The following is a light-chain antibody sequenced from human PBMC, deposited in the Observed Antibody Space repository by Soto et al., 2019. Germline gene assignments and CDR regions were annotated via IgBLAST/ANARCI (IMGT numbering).Light chain of an antibody. J-gene: IGKJ4*01. V-gene: IGKV3-11*01. CDR2: ETS. Sequence: EIVLTQSPATLSLSPGERAALSCRASQSVGSYLAWYQQKPGQPPRLLIYETSNRATGIPARLSGSGSGTDFTLTLSSLEPEDFAVYYCQQSSNWPLAFGGWTKVDIK. CDR1: QSVGSY. CDR3: QQSSNWPLA.